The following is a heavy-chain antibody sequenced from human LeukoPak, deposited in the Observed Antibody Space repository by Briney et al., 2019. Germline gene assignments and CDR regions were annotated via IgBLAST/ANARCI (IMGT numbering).Heavy chain of an antibody. CDR3: AREGYCSGVSCYSVDY. V-gene: IGHV1-46*01. D-gene: IGHD2-15*01. CDR1: GYTFTSYY. Sequence: GASVKVSCKASGYTFTSYYMHWVRQAPGQGLEWMGIINPSGENTNYAQRFQGRVNMTRDMSTSTVYMELSSLRSEDTAVYFCAREGYCSGVSCYSVDYWGQGTLVTVSS. CDR2: INPSGENT. J-gene: IGHJ4*02.